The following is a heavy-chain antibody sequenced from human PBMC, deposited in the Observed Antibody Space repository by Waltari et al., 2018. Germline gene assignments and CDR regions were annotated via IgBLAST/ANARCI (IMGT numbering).Heavy chain of an antibody. D-gene: IGHD1-26*01. CDR3: ARAGAGTSHYYVDY. CDR1: GGTLSSNA. V-gene: IGHV1-69*04. Sequence: QVQLVQSGAEVKTPGASVTGPCKASGGTLSSNATRRGGQAPGQGLEWMGGIIPILGIANYAQKFQGRVTITADESTSTAYMELSSLRSEDTAVYYCARAGAGTSHYYVDYWGQGTLVTVSS. J-gene: IGHJ4*02. CDR2: IIPILGIA.